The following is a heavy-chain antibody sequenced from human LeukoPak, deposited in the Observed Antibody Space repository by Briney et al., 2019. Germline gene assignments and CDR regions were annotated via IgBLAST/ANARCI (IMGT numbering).Heavy chain of an antibody. J-gene: IGHJ4*02. CDR2: IQHDGSDQ. CDR3: SRDPTYYLRYGYFDY. Sequence: GGSLRLSCAASGFTFSSYWMTWLRQAPGKGLEWVANIQHDGSDQYYEDSVKGRFTISRDNAEDSLFLQMNSLRAEDTAVYYCSRDPTYYLRYGYFDYWGQGALVTVSS. D-gene: IGHD1-26*01. CDR1: GFTFSSYW. V-gene: IGHV3-7*01.